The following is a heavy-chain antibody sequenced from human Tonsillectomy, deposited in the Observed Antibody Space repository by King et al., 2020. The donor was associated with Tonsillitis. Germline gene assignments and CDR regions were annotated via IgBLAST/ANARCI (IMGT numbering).Heavy chain of an antibody. CDR3: ARGLARGSGCGLFDY. Sequence: VQLVESGGGLVQPGGSLRLSCAASGFTFGSSWMSWVRQTPGKGLEWVANINPDGSGKYYVDSVRGPFTISSDNAKNSLYLQMDSLRVEDTAVYYCARGLARGSGCGLFDYGGQGTLFTVSS. V-gene: IGHV3-7*03. CDR2: INPDGSGK. J-gene: IGHJ4*01. CDR1: GFTFGSSW. D-gene: IGHD2-15*01.